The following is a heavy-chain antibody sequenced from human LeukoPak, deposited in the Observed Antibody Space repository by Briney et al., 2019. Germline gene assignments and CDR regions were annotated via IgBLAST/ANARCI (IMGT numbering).Heavy chain of an antibody. CDR2: INSDGTIT. CDR1: EFTFSRYW. D-gene: IGHD5-18*01. J-gene: IGHJ3*02. CDR3: ATEGFTYGYHGIDI. V-gene: IGHV3-74*01. Sequence: GGSLRLSCAASEFTFSRYWMQWVRQAPGKGLVCVSRINSDGTITNYADSVKGRFTISRDNAKNTLYLQMNSLRAEDTAVYYCATEGFTYGYHGIDIWGQGTIVTVSS.